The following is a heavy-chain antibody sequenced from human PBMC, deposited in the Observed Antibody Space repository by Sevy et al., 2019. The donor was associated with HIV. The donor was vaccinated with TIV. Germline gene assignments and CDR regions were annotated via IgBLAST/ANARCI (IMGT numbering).Heavy chain of an antibody. CDR1: GFTFSSYG. J-gene: IGHJ6*02. D-gene: IGHD2-2*01. V-gene: IGHV3-30*18. CDR2: ISYDGSNK. Sequence: GGSLRLSCAASGFTFSSYGMHWVRQAPGKGLEWVAVISYDGSNKYYADSVKGRFTISRDNSKNTLYLQMNSLGAEDTAGYYCAKGGVDIVLVPAARFSYYYGMDVWGQGTTVTVSS. CDR3: AKGGVDIVLVPAARFSYYYGMDV.